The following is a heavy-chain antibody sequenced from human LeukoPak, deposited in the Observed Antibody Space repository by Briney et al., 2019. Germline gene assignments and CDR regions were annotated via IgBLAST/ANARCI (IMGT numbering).Heavy chain of an antibody. CDR3: AKAAYRSSTSCYFDY. CDR1: GFTFDDYA. J-gene: IGHJ4*02. Sequence: GGSLRLSCAASGFTFDDYAMHWVRQAPGKGLEWVSGISWNSGSIGYADSVKGRFTISRDNAKNSLYLQMNSLRAEDMALYYCAKAAYRSSTSCYFDYWGQGTLVTVSS. D-gene: IGHD2-2*01. V-gene: IGHV3-9*03. CDR2: ISWNSGSI.